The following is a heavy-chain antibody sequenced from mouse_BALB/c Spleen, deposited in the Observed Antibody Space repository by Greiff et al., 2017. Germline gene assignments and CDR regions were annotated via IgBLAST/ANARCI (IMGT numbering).Heavy chain of an antibody. CDR2: IRNKANGYTT. Sequence: EVQGVEPGGGLVQPGGSLRLSCATSGFTFTDYYMSWVRQPPGKALEWLGFIRNKANGYTTEYSASVKGRFTISRDNSQSILYLQMNTLRAEDSATYYCARYYYDYPMDYWGQGTSVTVSS. J-gene: IGHJ4*01. CDR1: GFTFTDYY. CDR3: ARYYYDYPMDY. D-gene: IGHD2-4*01. V-gene: IGHV7-3*02.